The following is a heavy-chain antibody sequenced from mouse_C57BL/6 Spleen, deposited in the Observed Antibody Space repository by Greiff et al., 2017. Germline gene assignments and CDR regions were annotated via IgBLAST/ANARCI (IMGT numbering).Heavy chain of an antibody. D-gene: IGHD2-1*01. CDR2: INPGSGGT. V-gene: IGHV1-54*01. CDR1: GYAFTNYL. CDR3: ARAGGYGNLYYAMDD. Sequence: VMLVESGAELVRPGPSVKVSCKASGYAFTNYLIEWVKQRPGQGLVWIGVINPGSGGTNYNETFKGKATLTADKSSSTAYMQLSSLTSEDSAVYFGARAGGYGNLYYAMDDWGQGTSVTVSS. J-gene: IGHJ4*01.